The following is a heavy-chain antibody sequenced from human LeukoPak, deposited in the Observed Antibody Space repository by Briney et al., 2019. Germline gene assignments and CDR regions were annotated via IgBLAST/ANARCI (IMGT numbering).Heavy chain of an antibody. CDR2: IYYSGST. Sequence: PSETLSLTCTVSGGPISSYDWSWIRQPPGKGLEWIGYIYYSGSTNYNPSLKSRVTISVDTSKNQFSLKLSSVTAADTAVYYCARHGAPGSFDYWGQGTLVTVSS. J-gene: IGHJ4*02. V-gene: IGHV4-59*08. CDR3: ARHGAPGSFDY. CDR1: GGPISSYD. D-gene: IGHD3-10*01.